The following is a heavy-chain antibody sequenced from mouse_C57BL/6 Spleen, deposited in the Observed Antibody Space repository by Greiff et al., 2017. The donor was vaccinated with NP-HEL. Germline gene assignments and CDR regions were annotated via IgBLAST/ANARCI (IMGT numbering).Heavy chain of an antibody. CDR1: GYSFTGYY. D-gene: IGHD1-1*01. J-gene: IGHJ4*01. Sequence: EVQLQQSGPELVKPGASVKISCKASGYSFTGYYMHWVKQSHGNILDWIGYIYPYNGVSSYNQKFKGKATLTVDKSSSTAYMELSSLTSEDSAVYYGARPHYYGSSAYYAMDYWGQGTSVTVSS. V-gene: IGHV1-31*01. CDR2: IYPYNGVS. CDR3: ARPHYYGSSAYYAMDY.